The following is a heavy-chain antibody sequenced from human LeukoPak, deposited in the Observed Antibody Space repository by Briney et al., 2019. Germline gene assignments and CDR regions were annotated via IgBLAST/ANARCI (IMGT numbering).Heavy chain of an antibody. CDR1: GGSFSGYY. Sequence: SETLSLTCAVYGGSFSGYYWSWIRQPPGKGLEWIGEINHSGSTNYNPSLKSRVTISVDTSKNQFSLKLSPVTAADTAVYYCARGGIAAAGFAPREYYFDYWGQGTLVTVSS. CDR2: INHSGST. V-gene: IGHV4-34*01. D-gene: IGHD6-13*01. CDR3: ARGGIAAAGFAPREYYFDY. J-gene: IGHJ4*02.